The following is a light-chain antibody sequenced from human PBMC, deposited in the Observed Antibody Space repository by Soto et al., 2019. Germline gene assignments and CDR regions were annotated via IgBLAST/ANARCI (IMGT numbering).Light chain of an antibody. V-gene: IGKV1-39*01. Sequence: DIQMTQSPSSLSASVGDRVTITCRASQSIGTNLNWYHQKPGKAPYPLIYGASSLQSGVPSRFSGSGSGTEFTLSISSLQPEDFATYFCQQIYSAPLTFGGGTKVDIK. J-gene: IGKJ4*01. CDR2: GAS. CDR1: QSIGTN. CDR3: QQIYSAPLT.